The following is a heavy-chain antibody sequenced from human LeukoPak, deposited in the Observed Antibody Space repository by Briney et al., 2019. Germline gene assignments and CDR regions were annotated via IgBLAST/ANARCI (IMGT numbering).Heavy chain of an antibody. CDR3: AGNLGYCSGGSCYWFDP. D-gene: IGHD2-15*01. J-gene: IGHJ5*02. CDR1: GGSFSGYY. Sequence: SETLSLTCAVYGGSFSGYYWSWIRQPPGKGLERIGEINHSGSTNYNPSLKSRVTISVDTSKNQFSLKLSSVTAADTAVYYCAGNLGYCSGGSCYWFDPWGQGTLVTVSS. V-gene: IGHV4-34*01. CDR2: INHSGST.